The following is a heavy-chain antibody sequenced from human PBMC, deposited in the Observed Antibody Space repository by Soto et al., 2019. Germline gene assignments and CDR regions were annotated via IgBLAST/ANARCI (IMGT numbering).Heavy chain of an antibody. CDR3: ARNGGYGLDV. CDR2: ISTYNGNR. D-gene: IGHD3-10*01. V-gene: IGHV1-18*01. J-gene: IGHJ6*02. CDR1: GYTFSIYG. Sequence: EASVKVSCKASGYTFSIYGINWVRQAPGQGLEWMGWISTYNGNRDYAQNLQGRVTMTTDTSTSTAYMELMSLRSDDTAVYYCARNGGYGLDVWAQGTTVTVSS.